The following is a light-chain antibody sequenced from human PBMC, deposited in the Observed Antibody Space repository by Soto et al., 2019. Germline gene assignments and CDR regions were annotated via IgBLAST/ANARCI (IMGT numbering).Light chain of an antibody. CDR1: SSDVGGYKY. CDR3: SSYTSSSTLVI. J-gene: IGLJ2*01. Sequence: QSALTQPASVSGSPGQSITISCTGTSSDVGGYKYVSWYQHHPGKVPKLMMFDVSNRPSGVSNRFSGSKFGNTASLTISGLRAEDEADYYCSSYTSSSTLVIFGGGTKLTVL. V-gene: IGLV2-14*01. CDR2: DVS.